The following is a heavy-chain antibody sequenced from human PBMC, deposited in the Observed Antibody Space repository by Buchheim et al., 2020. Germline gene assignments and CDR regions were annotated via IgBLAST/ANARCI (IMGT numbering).Heavy chain of an antibody. CDR2: ISISGSTS. CDR3: AEATGNFDY. D-gene: IGHD3-9*01. J-gene: IGHJ4*02. Sequence: EVQLLESGGDLVQPGGSLRLSCAASGFTFSNYAMSWVRQAPGKGLEGVSDISISGSTSHYADSVKGRLTISRDNSKNTLFLQMNSLRAEDTAVYYCAEATGNFDYWGQGTL. V-gene: IGHV3-23*01. CDR1: GFTFSNYA.